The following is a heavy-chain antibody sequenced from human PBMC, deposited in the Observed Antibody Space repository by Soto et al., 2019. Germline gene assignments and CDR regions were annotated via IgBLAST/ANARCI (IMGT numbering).Heavy chain of an antibody. Sequence: ASVKVSCKASGYTFTSYGISWVRQAPGQGLEWMGWISAYNGNTNYAQKLQGRVTMTTDTSTSTAYMELRSLRSDDTAVYYCARDLNVEYYYDSSGYDYDAFEIWGQGTMVTVSS. CDR2: ISAYNGNT. D-gene: IGHD3-22*01. CDR1: GYTFTSYG. CDR3: ARDLNVEYYYDSSGYDYDAFEI. V-gene: IGHV1-18*01. J-gene: IGHJ3*02.